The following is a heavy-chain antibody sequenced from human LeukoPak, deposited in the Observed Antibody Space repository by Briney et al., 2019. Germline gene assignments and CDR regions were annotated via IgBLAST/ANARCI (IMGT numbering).Heavy chain of an antibody. D-gene: IGHD6-13*01. V-gene: IGHV3-21*01. Sequence: GGSLRLSCAASGFTFSSYSMNWVRQAPGKGLEWISSISSSSSYIYYADSVKGRFTISRDNAKNSLYLQMNSLRAEDTAVYYCAREGIAAAGTGGDYWGQGTLVTVSS. J-gene: IGHJ4*02. CDR1: GFTFSSYS. CDR2: ISSSSSYI. CDR3: AREGIAAAGTGGDY.